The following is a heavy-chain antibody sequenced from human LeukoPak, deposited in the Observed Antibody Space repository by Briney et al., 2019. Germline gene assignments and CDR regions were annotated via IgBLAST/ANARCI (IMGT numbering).Heavy chain of an antibody. CDR1: GGSISSGSYY. J-gene: IGHJ4*02. CDR2: MYYSGTT. V-gene: IGHV4-39*01. Sequence: KPSETLSLTCTVSGGSISSGSYYWGWIRQPPGKGLEWIASMYYSGTTFYSPSLKSRVTISVDTSKNQLSLKLGSVTAADTAVYYCARHPPRDGSAFDYWGQGTLVTVSS. CDR3: ARHPPRDGSAFDY.